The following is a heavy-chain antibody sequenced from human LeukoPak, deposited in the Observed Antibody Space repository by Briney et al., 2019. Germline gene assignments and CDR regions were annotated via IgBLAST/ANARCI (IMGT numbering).Heavy chain of an antibody. CDR1: GGSISSGAYY. Sequence: SQALSLTCTVSGGSISSGAYYWSWIRQLPGKGLEWIGYIYNSGSTDYNPSLKSRLTISVDTSKNQFSLKLSSVTAADTAVYYCARDPGFWSGYYTYYYYGMDVWGQGTTVTVSS. D-gene: IGHD3-3*01. J-gene: IGHJ6*02. CDR3: ARDPGFWSGYYTYYYYGMDV. V-gene: IGHV4-31*03. CDR2: IYNSGST.